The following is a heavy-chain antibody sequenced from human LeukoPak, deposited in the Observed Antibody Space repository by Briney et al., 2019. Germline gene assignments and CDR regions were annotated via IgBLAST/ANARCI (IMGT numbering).Heavy chain of an antibody. CDR3: ARDHNYAFDN. V-gene: IGHV3-48*01. D-gene: IGHD1-1*01. CDR2: IGIDSGNT. Sequence: GGSLRLSCTASGFPFIVYSMNWVRQVPGKGLEWIAYIGIDSGNTNYADSVRGRFTISADKTKNSLYLQMNSLRVEDTAVYYCARDHNYAFDNWGQGTLVSVAS. J-gene: IGHJ4*02. CDR1: GFPFIVYS.